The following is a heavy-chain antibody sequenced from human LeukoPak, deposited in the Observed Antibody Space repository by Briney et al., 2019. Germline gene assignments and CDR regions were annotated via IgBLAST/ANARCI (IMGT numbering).Heavy chain of an antibody. V-gene: IGHV3-66*01. CDR3: ARDFCSSTACSPGEDAFDL. CDR1: GFIVTTNN. D-gene: IGHD2-2*01. Sequence: GGSLRLSCVASGFIVTTNNINWVRQAPGKGPEWVSIVYSDGTADYADSVRGRFTISRDTFKNTVYLQMNSLRAEDTAVYYCARDFCSSTACSPGEDAFDLWGLGTMVIVSS. CDR2: VYSDGTA. J-gene: IGHJ3*01.